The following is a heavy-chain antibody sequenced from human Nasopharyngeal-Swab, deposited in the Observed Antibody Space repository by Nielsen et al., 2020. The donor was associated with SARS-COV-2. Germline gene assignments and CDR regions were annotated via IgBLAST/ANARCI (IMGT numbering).Heavy chain of an antibody. CDR3: ARDRYSSSWYPYWYFDL. V-gene: IGHV3-48*02. D-gene: IGHD6-13*01. J-gene: IGHJ2*01. CDR2: ISSSSSTI. Sequence: WIRQPPGKGLEWVSYISSSSSTIYYADSVKGRFTISRGNAKNSLYLQMNSLRDEDTAVYYCARDRYSSSWYPYWYFDLWGRGTLVTVSS.